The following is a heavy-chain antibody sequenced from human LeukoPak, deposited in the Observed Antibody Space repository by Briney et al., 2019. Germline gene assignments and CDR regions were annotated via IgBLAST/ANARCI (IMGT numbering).Heavy chain of an antibody. CDR3: ATKYFYDSSGYQTNNPYDYYGMDV. D-gene: IGHD3-22*01. V-gene: IGHV1-8*01. J-gene: IGHJ6*02. CDR2: VNPKSGNT. Sequence: GASVKVSCTASGYTFTSYDIHWVRQASGQGLEWMGWVNPKSGNTYSAQKFQGRVTFTRNTSITTAYMELSSLRSEDTAVYYCATKYFYDSSGYQTNNPYDYYGMDVWGQGTTVTVSS. CDR1: GYTFTSYD.